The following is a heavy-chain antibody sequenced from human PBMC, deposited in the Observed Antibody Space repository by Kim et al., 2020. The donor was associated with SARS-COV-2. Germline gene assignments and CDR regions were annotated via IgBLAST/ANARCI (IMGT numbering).Heavy chain of an antibody. Sequence: GGSLRLSCAASGFTFSNAWMSWVRQAPGKGLEWVGRIKSKTDGGTTDYAAPVKGRFTISRDDSKNTLYLQMNSLKTEDTAVYFCTTDPAGVVITSYYYYYYGMDVWGQGTTVTVSS. J-gene: IGHJ6*02. CDR3: TTDPAGVVITSYYYYYYGMDV. CDR1: GFTFSNAW. CDR2: IKSKTDGGTT. V-gene: IGHV3-15*01. D-gene: IGHD3-22*01.